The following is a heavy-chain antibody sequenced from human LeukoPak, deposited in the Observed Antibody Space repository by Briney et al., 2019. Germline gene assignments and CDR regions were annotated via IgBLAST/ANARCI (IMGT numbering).Heavy chain of an antibody. CDR2: MYHSGST. V-gene: IGHV4-4*02. J-gene: IGHJ4*02. CDR1: GGSLSSDNW. Sequence: PSGTLSLTCAVSGGSLSSDNWWSWVRQPPGKGLEWIGDMYHSGSTKYNPSLKSRVTISVDKSKNQFSLKLSSVTAADTAVYYCARLWLLNLDKWGQGTLVTVSS. D-gene: IGHD6-19*01. CDR3: ARLWLLNLDK.